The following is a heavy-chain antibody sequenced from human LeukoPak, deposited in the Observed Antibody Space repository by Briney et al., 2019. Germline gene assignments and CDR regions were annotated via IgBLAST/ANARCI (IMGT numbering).Heavy chain of an antibody. V-gene: IGHV4-59*08. J-gene: IGHJ4*02. D-gene: IGHD3-10*01. CDR2: IYYSGST. Sequence: SETLSLTCTVSGGSINNYYWSWIRQPPGKGLEWIAYIYYSGSTNYNPSLKSRVTISVDTSKNQFSLKLSSVTAADTAVYYCARLMINYGSGTYFDHWGQGTLVTVSS. CDR1: GGSINNYY. CDR3: ARLMINYGSGTYFDH.